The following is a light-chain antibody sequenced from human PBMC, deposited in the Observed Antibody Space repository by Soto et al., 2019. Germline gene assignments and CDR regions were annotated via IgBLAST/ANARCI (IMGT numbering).Light chain of an antibody. CDR2: DVS. V-gene: IGKV3-20*01. CDR1: QSVSSSY. Sequence: EIVLTQSPGTLSLSPGERATLSCRSSQSVSSSYLAWYQHKPGQAPRLLIYDVSSRATGIPDRFSGSGSGTAFTLTISRLEPEDFAVYYCHQYGSSSTFGQGTKVEIK. CDR3: HQYGSSST. J-gene: IGKJ1*01.